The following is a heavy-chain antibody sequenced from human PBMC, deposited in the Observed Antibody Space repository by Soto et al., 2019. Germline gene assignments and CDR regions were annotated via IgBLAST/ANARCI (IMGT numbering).Heavy chain of an antibody. CDR2: IYPTDSDT. Sequence: GESLKISCKVSGYRFSSYWIGWVRQMPGKGLEWMGIIYPTDSDTRYSPSFQGQVSISADTSISTAYLQWSSLKASDTAMYYWARQAVPGATNTFNQFHAMDVWGQGTMVTVSS. D-gene: IGHD6-19*01. V-gene: IGHV5-51*01. J-gene: IGHJ6*02. CDR3: ARQAVPGATNTFNQFHAMDV. CDR1: GYRFSSYW.